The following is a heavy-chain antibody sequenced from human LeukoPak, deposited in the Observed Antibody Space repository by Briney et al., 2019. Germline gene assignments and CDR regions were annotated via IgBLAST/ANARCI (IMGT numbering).Heavy chain of an antibody. V-gene: IGHV3-21*01. Sequence: GGSLGLSCAASGFTFSSYSMNWVRQAPGKGLEWVSSISSSSSYIYYAGSVKGRFTISRDNAKNSLYLQMNSLRAEDTAVYYCASGSSSLIDYWGQGTLVTVSS. D-gene: IGHD6-13*01. J-gene: IGHJ4*02. CDR2: ISSSSSYI. CDR1: GFTFSSYS. CDR3: ASGSSSLIDY.